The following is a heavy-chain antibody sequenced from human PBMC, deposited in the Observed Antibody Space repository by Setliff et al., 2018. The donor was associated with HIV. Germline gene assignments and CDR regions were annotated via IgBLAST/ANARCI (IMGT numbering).Heavy chain of an antibody. CDR2: IRSKTYGGTI. D-gene: IGHD2-21*01. CDR1: EFTFGDYA. J-gene: IGHJ6*03. CDR3: TRVPINSYYYMDV. V-gene: IGHV3-49*04. Sequence: PGGSLRLSCTASEFTFGDYAMSWVRQPPGKGLEWVGFIRSKTYGGTIKYAASVKGRFTISRDDSKNIAYLQMNSLKIEDTAVYYCTRVPINSYYYMDVWGKGTTVTVSS.